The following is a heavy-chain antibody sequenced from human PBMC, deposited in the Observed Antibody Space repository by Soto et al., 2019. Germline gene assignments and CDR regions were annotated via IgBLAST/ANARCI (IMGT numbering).Heavy chain of an antibody. CDR1: GFTLSNYE. CDR2: MSTGGSCI. CDR3: ATGRGCLSGADV. V-gene: IGHV3-48*03. D-gene: IGHD1-26*01. J-gene: IGHJ6*02. Sequence: GGSLRLSCAGSGFTLSNYEMNWVRQAPGKGLEWVSSMSTGGSCIYYADSVKGRFTISRDNGKNSLYLQMSSSIAEDTAVYYFATGRGCLSGADVWGQGTTGTVSS.